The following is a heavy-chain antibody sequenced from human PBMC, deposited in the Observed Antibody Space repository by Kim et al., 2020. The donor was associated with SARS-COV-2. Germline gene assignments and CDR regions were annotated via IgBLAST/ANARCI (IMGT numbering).Heavy chain of an antibody. J-gene: IGHJ4*02. CDR3: AKTSRRGEVWFGELLTAAIDY. CDR1: GFTFSSYG. V-gene: IGHV3-33*06. D-gene: IGHD3-10*01. Sequence: GGSLRLSCAASGFTFSSYGMHWVRQAPGKGLEWVAVIWYDGSNKYYADSVKGRFTISRDNSKNTLYLQMNSLRAEDTAVYYCAKTSRRGEVWFGELLTAAIDYWGQGTLVTVSS. CDR2: IWYDGSNK.